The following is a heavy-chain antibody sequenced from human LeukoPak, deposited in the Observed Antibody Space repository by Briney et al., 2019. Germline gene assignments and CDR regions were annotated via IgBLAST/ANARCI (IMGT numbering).Heavy chain of an antibody. CDR2: ISGSGGST. D-gene: IGHD3-10*01. CDR3: AKDPLVGGRDYFDY. Sequence: PGGSLRLSCAASGFTFSSYAMSCVRQAPGNGLEWVSAISGSGGSTYYADSVKGRFTISRDNSKNTLYLQMNSLRAEDTAVYYCAKDPLVGGRDYFDYWGQGTLVTVSS. CDR1: GFTFSSYA. V-gene: IGHV3-23*01. J-gene: IGHJ4*02.